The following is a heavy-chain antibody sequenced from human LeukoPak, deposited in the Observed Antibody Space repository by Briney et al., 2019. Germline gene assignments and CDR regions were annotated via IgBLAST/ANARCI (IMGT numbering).Heavy chain of an antibody. Sequence: GALRLSCAASGFTFSSYWMSWVRQAPGKGLEWIGEINHSGSTNYNPSLKSRVTISVDTSKNQFSLKLSSVTAADTAVYYCARGPVGFGEFPIYYYYYMDVWGKGTTVTVSS. J-gene: IGHJ6*03. CDR2: INHSGST. CDR3: ARGPVGFGEFPIYYYYYMDV. CDR1: GFTFSSYW. V-gene: IGHV4-34*01. D-gene: IGHD3-10*01.